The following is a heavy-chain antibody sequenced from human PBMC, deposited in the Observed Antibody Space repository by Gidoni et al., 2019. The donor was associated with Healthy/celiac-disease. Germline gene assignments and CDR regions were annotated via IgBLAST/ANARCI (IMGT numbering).Heavy chain of an antibody. CDR3: ARDGGYSSGWYLDY. D-gene: IGHD6-19*01. V-gene: IGHV4-61*02. CDR2: IYTSGST. J-gene: IGHJ4*02. CDR1: GGSISSGSYY. Sequence: QVQLQETGPGQVKPSQTLSRTCTVSGGSISSGSYYWSWIRQPAGKGLEWIGRIYTSGSTNYNPSLKSRVTISVDTSKNQFSLKLSSVTAADTAVYYCARDGGYSSGWYLDYWGQGTLVTVSS.